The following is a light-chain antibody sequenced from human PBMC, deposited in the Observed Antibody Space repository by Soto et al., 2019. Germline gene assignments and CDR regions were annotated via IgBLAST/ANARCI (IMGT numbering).Light chain of an antibody. J-gene: IGKJ5*01. CDR2: AAS. CDR3: QQADSLPPT. V-gene: IGKV1-12*01. CDR1: QGISSW. Sequence: DIQMTQSPSSVSASVGDRVTITCRASQGISSWLAWYQQKPGRAPKLLIHAASNLQSGVPSRFSGSGFGTDFTLTIASLQPEDFATYYCQQADSLPPTFGPGTRLEIK.